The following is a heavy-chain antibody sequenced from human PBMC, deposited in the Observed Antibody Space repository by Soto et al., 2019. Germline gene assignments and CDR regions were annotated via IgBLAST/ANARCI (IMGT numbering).Heavy chain of an antibody. CDR2: MNPKIGNT. J-gene: IGHJ6*02. CDR3: ARTNIVARMRRIYYYGMDV. Sequence: AASVKVSCTASRGPFSSYARNWVRQATGRGRGWIGWMNPKIGNTGYAHKFQGKVTMTRSTSISTAYMELSSLRSEETAVYYCARTNIVARMRRIYYYGMDVWGQGTTVTVSS. V-gene: IGHV1-8*02. CDR1: RGPFSSYA. D-gene: IGHD5-12*01.